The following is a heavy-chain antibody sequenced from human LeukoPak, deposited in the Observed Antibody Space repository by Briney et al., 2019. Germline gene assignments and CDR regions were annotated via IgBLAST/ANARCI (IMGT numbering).Heavy chain of an antibody. Sequence: VASVKVSCKASGYTFTGYYMHWVRQAPGQGLEWMGWINPNSGGTNYAQKFQGRVTMTRDTSISTAYMELSRLRSDDTAVYYCARKDVLLWGTYFDYWGQGTLVAVSS. CDR1: GYTFTGYY. V-gene: IGHV1-2*02. J-gene: IGHJ4*02. D-gene: IGHD2-2*01. CDR2: INPNSGGT. CDR3: ARKDVLLWGTYFDY.